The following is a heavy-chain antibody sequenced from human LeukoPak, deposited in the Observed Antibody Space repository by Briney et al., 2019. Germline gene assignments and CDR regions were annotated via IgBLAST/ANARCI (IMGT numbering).Heavy chain of an antibody. J-gene: IGHJ4*02. Sequence: SVKVSCKASGGTFSSYAISWLRQAPGQGLEWMGRIIPILGIANYAQKFQGRVTITADKSTSTAYMELSSLRSEDTAVYYCAKELATGVSPSFDYWGQGTLVTVSS. D-gene: IGHD1-1*01. CDR1: GGTFSSYA. V-gene: IGHV1-69*04. CDR2: IIPILGIA. CDR3: AKELATGVSPSFDY.